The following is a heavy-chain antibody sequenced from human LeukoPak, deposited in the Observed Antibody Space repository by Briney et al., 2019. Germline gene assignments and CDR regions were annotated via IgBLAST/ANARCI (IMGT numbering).Heavy chain of an antibody. Sequence: GGSLRLSCAASGFTVSRYYMTWVRQAAGKGREWVSVIHTGGTTYYADSAKGRFTISRDNSENTVYLQMNSLRADDTAVYYCARDSSINWSRNGMDVWGQGTTVSVSS. D-gene: IGHD6-13*01. V-gene: IGHV3-53*01. CDR1: GFTVSRYY. J-gene: IGHJ6*02. CDR3: ARDSSINWSRNGMDV. CDR2: IHTGGTT.